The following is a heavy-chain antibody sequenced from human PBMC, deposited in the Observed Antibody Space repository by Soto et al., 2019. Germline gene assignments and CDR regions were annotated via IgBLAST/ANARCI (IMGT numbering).Heavy chain of an antibody. V-gene: IGHV3-23*01. D-gene: IGHD3-10*01. CDR3: AKSGETVSGDSGIGFDY. CDR1: GFTFSSYA. CDR2: ISGSGGST. Sequence: EVQLLESGGGLVQPGGSLRLSCAASGFTFSSYAMSWVRQAPGKGLEWVSAISGSGGSTYYADSVKGRFTISRDNSKNTLYLQMNSLRAEDTAVYYCAKSGETVSGDSGIGFDYWGQGTLVTVSS. J-gene: IGHJ4*02.